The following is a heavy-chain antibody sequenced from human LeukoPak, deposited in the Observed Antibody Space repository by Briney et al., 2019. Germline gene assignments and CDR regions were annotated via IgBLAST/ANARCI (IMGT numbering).Heavy chain of an antibody. CDR3: ARDCSGRRLLRDAFDI. CDR1: GGSFSGYY. J-gene: IGHJ3*02. V-gene: IGHV4-34*09. D-gene: IGHD3-10*02. CDR2: IYYSGST. Sequence: SETLSLTCAVYGGSFSGYYWSWIRQPPGKGLEWIGYIYYSGSTYYNPSLKSRVTISVDTSKNQFSLKLSSVTAADTAVYYCARDCSGRRLLRDAFDIWGQGTMVTVSS.